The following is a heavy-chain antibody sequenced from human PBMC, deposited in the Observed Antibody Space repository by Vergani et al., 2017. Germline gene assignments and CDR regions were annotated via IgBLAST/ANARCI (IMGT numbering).Heavy chain of an antibody. CDR1: GYTFTGYY. CDR3: ARGCSSTTGGEDYYYYYMDV. CDR2: INPNSGGT. V-gene: IGHV1-2*02. Sequence: QVQLVQSGAEVKKPGASVKVSCKASGYTFTGYYMHWVRQAPGQGLEWMGWINPNSGGTNYAQKFQGRVTMTRDTSISTAYMELSRLRSDDTAVYYCARGCSSTTGGEDYYYYYMDVWGKGTTVTVSS. J-gene: IGHJ6*03. D-gene: IGHD2-2*01.